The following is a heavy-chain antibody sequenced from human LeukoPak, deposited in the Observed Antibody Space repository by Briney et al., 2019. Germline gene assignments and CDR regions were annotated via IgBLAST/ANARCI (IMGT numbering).Heavy chain of an antibody. Sequence: GSVKVSCEASGYTFTGYYIRWVRQAPGQGPEWMARMNPNSGGAQYAQTLQSRVTMSRDTSISTAYMELTSLRSDDTAVYYCTRVRLGRGVDDAFDVWGQGTMVTLSS. CDR1: GYTFTGYY. V-gene: IGHV1-2*06. CDR3: TRVRLGRGVDDAFDV. D-gene: IGHD3-10*01. J-gene: IGHJ3*01. CDR2: MNPNSGGA.